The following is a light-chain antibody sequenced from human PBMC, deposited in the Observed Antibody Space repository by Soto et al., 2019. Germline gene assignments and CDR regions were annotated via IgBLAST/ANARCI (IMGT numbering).Light chain of an antibody. CDR2: GAS. CDR1: QSITSN. V-gene: IGKV3-15*01. J-gene: IGKJ2*01. CDR3: HLYGGSPPHT. Sequence: EIVMTQSPATLSVSPGERATLSCRASQSITSNLAWYQQKPGQAPRLLIYGASTRATGLPARFSGSGSGTEFTLTISSLQSEDFAVYYCHLYGGSPPHTFGQGTKVEIK.